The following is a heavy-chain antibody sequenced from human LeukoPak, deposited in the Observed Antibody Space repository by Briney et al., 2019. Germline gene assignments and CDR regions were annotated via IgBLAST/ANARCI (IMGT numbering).Heavy chain of an antibody. CDR3: AKLLGPVTTYDC. Sequence: GGSLRLSCEASGFTFSGNWMSWVRQAPGKGLDWVASINPDGSDKYYVDSVRGRFTITRDNTKNSLYLQMTSLGAEDTAVYYCAKLLGPVTTYDCWGQGTLVTVS. D-gene: IGHD1-1*01. CDR1: GFTFSGNW. V-gene: IGHV3-7*01. J-gene: IGHJ4*02. CDR2: INPDGSDK.